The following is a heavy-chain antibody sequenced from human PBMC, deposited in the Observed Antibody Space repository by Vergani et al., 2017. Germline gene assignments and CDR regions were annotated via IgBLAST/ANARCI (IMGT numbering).Heavy chain of an antibody. V-gene: IGHV4-61*02. J-gene: IGHJ4*02. CDR2: IYTSGST. CDR1: GGSISSGSYY. CDR3: ARGGEQQLAHFDY. Sequence: QVQLQESGPGLVKPSQTLSLTCTVSGGSISSGSYYWSWIRQPAGKGLEWIGRIYTSGSTNYNPSLKSRVTISVDTSKNQFSLKLSSVTAADTAVYYCARGGEQQLAHFDYWGQGTLVTVSS. D-gene: IGHD6-13*01.